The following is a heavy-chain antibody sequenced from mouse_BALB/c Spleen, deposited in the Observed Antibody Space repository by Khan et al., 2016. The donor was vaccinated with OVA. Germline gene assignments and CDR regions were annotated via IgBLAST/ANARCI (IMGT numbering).Heavy chain of an antibody. J-gene: IGHJ4*01. CDR2: IWSDGST. CDR3: ARQPYYHYNIMDY. V-gene: IGHV2-6-1*01. D-gene: IGHD2-10*01. Sequence: QVQLKESGPGLVVPSQSLSITCTISGFSLTNYGVHWVRQPPGKGLEWLVVIWSDGSTTYNSALKSRLTISKDNSESQVFLKMNSLQTDDTAMYFCARQPYYHYNIMDYWGHGTSVTVSS. CDR1: GFSLTNYG.